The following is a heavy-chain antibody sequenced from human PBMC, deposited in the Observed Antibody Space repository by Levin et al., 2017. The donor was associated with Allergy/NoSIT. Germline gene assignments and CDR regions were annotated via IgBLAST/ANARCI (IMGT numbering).Heavy chain of an antibody. J-gene: IGHJ6*02. Sequence: GSLRLSCSVSGGSVSGVNYYWNWIRQPPGKELEWIGYINYSGSTSYNPSLKSRVTISVDASKTHFFLQLTSVTAADTAVYFCARDEIGYKFTLQYFYGMDVWGQGTTVTVSS. V-gene: IGHV4-61*03. D-gene: IGHD5-24*01. CDR3: ARDEIGYKFTLQYFYGMDV. CDR2: INYSGST. CDR1: GGSVSGVNYY.